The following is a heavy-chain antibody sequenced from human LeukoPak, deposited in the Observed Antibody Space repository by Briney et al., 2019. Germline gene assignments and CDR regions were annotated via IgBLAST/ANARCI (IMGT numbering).Heavy chain of an antibody. Sequence: GGSLRLSCAASGFTFSSYSMNWVRQAPGKGLEWVSYISSSSSTIYYADSVKGRFTISRDNAKNSLYLQMNSLRAEDTAVYYCASGVEWELRFRVYWGQGTLVTVSS. V-gene: IGHV3-48*04. CDR2: ISSSSSTI. D-gene: IGHD1-26*01. CDR1: GFTFSSYS. J-gene: IGHJ4*02. CDR3: ASGVEWELRFRVY.